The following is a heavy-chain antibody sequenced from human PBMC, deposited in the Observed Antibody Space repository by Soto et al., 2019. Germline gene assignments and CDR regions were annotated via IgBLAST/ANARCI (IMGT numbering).Heavy chain of an antibody. D-gene: IGHD2-21*02. Sequence: QITLKESGPPLVKPTQTLTLTCTFSGFSLSTSGVGVGWIRQPPGKALEWLALIYWDDDKRYSPSLKSRLTITKDTSKNQVVLTMTNMDPVDTATYYCAHSDCGGDCYPYYYYGMDVWGQGTTVTVSS. CDR3: AHSDCGGDCYPYYYYGMDV. J-gene: IGHJ6*02. V-gene: IGHV2-5*02. CDR1: GFSLSTSGVG. CDR2: IYWDDDK.